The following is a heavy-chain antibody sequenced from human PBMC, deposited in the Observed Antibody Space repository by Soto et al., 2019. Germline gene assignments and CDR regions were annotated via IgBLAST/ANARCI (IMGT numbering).Heavy chain of an antibody. Sequence: PGGSLRLSCAASGSTFSSYAMSWVRQAPGRGLEWVAVISYDGSNKYYADSVKGRFTISRDKSKNTLSLQMNSLRAEDTAVYYCAKDLYGSGTPIDFCGQGTLVNVSS. CDR2: ISYDGSNK. CDR1: GSTFSSYA. V-gene: IGHV3-30*18. D-gene: IGHD3-10*01. CDR3: AKDLYGSGTPIDF. J-gene: IGHJ4*02.